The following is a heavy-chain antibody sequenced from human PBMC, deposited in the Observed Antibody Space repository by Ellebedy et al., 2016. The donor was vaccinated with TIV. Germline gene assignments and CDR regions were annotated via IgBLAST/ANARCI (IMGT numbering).Heavy chain of an antibody. CDR3: ASGYYDSRGYSNPFDI. Sequence: SKTLSLTXTVSGASIISFYWSWIRKPPGKALKWVAFFYHTGKTNYNPSLKSRVTTSVDTSKNQFFLKLSSVTAADTAVYYCASGYYDSRGYSNPFDIWGQGTMVTVSS. CDR2: FYHTGKT. J-gene: IGHJ3*02. CDR1: GASIISFY. D-gene: IGHD3-22*01. V-gene: IGHV4-59*01.